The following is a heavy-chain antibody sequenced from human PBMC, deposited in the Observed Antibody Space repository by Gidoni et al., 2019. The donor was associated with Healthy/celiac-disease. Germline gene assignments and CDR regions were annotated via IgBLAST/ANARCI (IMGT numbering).Heavy chain of an antibody. J-gene: IGHJ4*02. Sequence: EVQLLESGGGWVQHGWSLSRSCAASGFTFRSNARRRVRQAPGKGLEWVSAISGSGGSTYYADSVKGRFTISRDNSKNTLYLQMNSLRAEDTAVYYCAKAARTGLPGYYFDYWGQGTLVTVSS. CDR3: AKAARTGLPGYYFDY. CDR1: GFTFRSNA. D-gene: IGHD1-1*01. V-gene: IGHV3-23*01. CDR2: ISGSGGST.